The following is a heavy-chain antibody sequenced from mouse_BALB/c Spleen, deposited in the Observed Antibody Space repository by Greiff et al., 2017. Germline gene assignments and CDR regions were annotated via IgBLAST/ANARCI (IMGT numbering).Heavy chain of an antibody. CDR1: GYTFTSYW. Sequence: QVHVKQPGAELVRPGASVKLSCKASGYTFTSYWMNWVKQRPEQGLEWIGRIDPYDSETHYNQKFKDKAILTVDKSSSTAYMQLSSLTSEDSAVYYCARGDTTVVAPNWYFDVWGAGTTVTVSS. CDR3: ARGDTTVVAPNWYFDV. V-gene: IGHV1-52*01. CDR2: IDPYDSET. D-gene: IGHD1-1*01. J-gene: IGHJ1*01.